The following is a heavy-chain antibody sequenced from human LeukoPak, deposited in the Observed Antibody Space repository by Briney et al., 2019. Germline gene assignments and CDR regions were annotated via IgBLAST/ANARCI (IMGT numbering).Heavy chain of an antibody. V-gene: IGHV4-38-2*01. CDR1: GYSISSGYY. D-gene: IGHD6-19*01. CDR2: IYHSGST. Sequence: PSETLSLTCAVSGYSISSGYYWAWIRQPPGKGLEWIGSIYHSGSTYYNPSLKSRVTISVDTSKNQFSMKLSSVTAADTAVYYCARQWLSGVGWFDPWGQGTLVTVSS. J-gene: IGHJ5*02. CDR3: ARQWLSGVGWFDP.